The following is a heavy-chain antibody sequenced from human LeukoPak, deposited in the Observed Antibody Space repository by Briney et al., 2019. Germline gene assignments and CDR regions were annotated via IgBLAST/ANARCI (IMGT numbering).Heavy chain of an antibody. V-gene: IGHV3-7*01. D-gene: IGHD3-22*01. CDR1: GFTCSGYW. CDR2: INLDGSVR. CDR3: ATSDDSSGSD. Sequence: GGSLRLSCAASGFTCSGYWMSWVRQAPGKGREWVANINLDGSVRHYVDSARGRFTISRDNAKNSLYLQMNSLRAEDTALYYCATSDDSSGSDWGQGTLVTVSS. J-gene: IGHJ4*02.